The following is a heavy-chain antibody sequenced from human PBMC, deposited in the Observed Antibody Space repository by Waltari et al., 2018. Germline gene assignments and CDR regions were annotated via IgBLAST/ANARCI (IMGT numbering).Heavy chain of an antibody. V-gene: IGHV4-4*02. J-gene: IGHJ4*02. CDR1: GDSVNSNSW. CDR2: IHGSGKT. CDR3: ARDRGRGLYFDS. Sequence: QLQLQQSGPGLVKASESLSLTCAVSGDSVNSNSWWRWVRQSPGKGLEWIGQIHGSGKTDYNPALASRVTISMDTSSNQFSLEVSSPTAADTAMYYCARDRGRGLYFDSWGQGTLVTVSP. D-gene: IGHD2-15*01.